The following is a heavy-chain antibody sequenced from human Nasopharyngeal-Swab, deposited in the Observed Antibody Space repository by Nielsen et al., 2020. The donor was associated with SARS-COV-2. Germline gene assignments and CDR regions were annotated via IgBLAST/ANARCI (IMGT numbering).Heavy chain of an antibody. D-gene: IGHD3-3*01. CDR2: IYYSGST. CDR1: GGSVSSGSYY. J-gene: IGHJ4*02. CDR3: ARSGDDFWSGYFDY. V-gene: IGHV4-61*01. Sequence: SETLSLICTVSGGSVSSGSYYWSWIRQPPGKGLEWIGYIYYSGSTNYNPSLKSRVTISVDTSKNQFSLKLSSVTAADTAVYYCARSGDDFWSGYFDYWGQGTLVTVSS.